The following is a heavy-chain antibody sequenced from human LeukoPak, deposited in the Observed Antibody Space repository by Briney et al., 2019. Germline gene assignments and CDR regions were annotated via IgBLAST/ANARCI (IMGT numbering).Heavy chain of an antibody. Sequence: PSETLSLTCTVSGGSISSYYWSWIRQPAGKGLEWIGRISTSGSTNYNPSLKGRVTMSVDTSNNQFSLKLSSVTAADTAVYYCARVSHYSDSSGYYYVRAFDIWGQGTMVTVSS. V-gene: IGHV4-4*07. D-gene: IGHD3-22*01. CDR2: ISTSGST. CDR3: ARVSHYSDSSGYYYVRAFDI. CDR1: GGSISSYY. J-gene: IGHJ3*02.